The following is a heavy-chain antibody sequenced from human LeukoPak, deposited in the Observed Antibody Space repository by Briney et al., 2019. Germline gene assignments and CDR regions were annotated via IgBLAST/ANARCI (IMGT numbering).Heavy chain of an antibody. CDR1: GFTFSSYS. D-gene: IGHD3-16*02. CDR3: ESVPRIYDYVWGSYRYPRSGYFDY. V-gene: IGHV3-21*01. Sequence: GGSLRLSCAASGFTFSSYSMNWVRQAPGKGLEWVSSISSSSSYIYYADSVKGRFTISRDNAKNSLYLQMNSLRAEDTAVYYCESVPRIYDYVWGSYRYPRSGYFDYWGQGTLVTVSS. CDR2: ISSSSSYI. J-gene: IGHJ4*02.